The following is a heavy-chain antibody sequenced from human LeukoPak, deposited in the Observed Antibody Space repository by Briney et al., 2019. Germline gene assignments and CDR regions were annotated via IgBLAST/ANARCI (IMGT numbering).Heavy chain of an antibody. D-gene: IGHD3-22*01. Sequence: GGSLTLSCAASGFSFSNYWMSWVRQAPGKGLEWEANIKQDGSEKYYVDSVKGRFTISRDNAKNSLYLQMNSLRAEDTALYYCARAGHYDTTWYQWGQGTLVTVSS. CDR1: GFSFSNYW. V-gene: IGHV3-7*01. CDR2: IKQDGSEK. CDR3: ARAGHYDTTWYQ. J-gene: IGHJ4*02.